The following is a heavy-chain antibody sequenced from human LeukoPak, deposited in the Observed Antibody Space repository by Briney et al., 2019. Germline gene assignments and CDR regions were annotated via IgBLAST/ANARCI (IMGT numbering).Heavy chain of an antibody. CDR3: ARAYCTNGVCYVFDY. D-gene: IGHD2-8*01. V-gene: IGHV3-33*01. J-gene: IGHJ4*02. Sequence: PGRSLRLSCAASGFTFSSYGMHWVRQAPGKGLEWVAVIWYDGSNKYYADSVKGRFTISRDNSKNTLYLQMNSPRAEDTAVYYCARAYCTNGVCYVFDYWGQGTLVTVSS. CDR1: GFTFSSYG. CDR2: IWYDGSNK.